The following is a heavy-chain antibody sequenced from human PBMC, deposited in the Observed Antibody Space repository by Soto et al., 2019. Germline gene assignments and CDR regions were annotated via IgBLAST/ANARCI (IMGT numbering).Heavy chain of an antibody. Sequence: EVQLVESGGGLVQPGRSLRLSCVASGFTFYNHGMHWFRQAPGRGLEWVSGITWSSDSMGYADSVKGRFTISRDNAKNSLYLQMNCLRPEYTALYYCAKEDSGFSGYMDVWGKGTTVTVSS. V-gene: IGHV3-9*01. D-gene: IGHD3-10*01. J-gene: IGHJ6*03. CDR2: ITWSSDSM. CDR3: AKEDSGFSGYMDV. CDR1: GFTFYNHG.